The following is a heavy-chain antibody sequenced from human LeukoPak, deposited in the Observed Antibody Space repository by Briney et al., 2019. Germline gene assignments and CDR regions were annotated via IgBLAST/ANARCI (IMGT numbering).Heavy chain of an antibody. CDR3: ARDRRDYYDSSGYFDY. CDR1: GFTFSSYA. Sequence: PGGSLRLSCAASGFTFSSYAMHWVRQAPGKGLEWVAVISYDGSNKYYADPVKGRFTISRDNSKHTLYLQMNSLRAEDTAVYYCARDRRDYYDSSGYFDYWGQGTLVTVSS. J-gene: IGHJ4*02. CDR2: ISYDGSNK. D-gene: IGHD3-22*01. V-gene: IGHV3-30*04.